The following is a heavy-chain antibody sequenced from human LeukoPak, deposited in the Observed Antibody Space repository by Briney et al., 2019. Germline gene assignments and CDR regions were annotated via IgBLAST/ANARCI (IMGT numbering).Heavy chain of an antibody. J-gene: IGHJ4*02. V-gene: IGHV1-2*02. CDR1: GYTFTSYD. D-gene: IGHD2-21*01. CDR3: AKDQGGWGGGDCCPLDY. Sequence: ASVKVSCKASGYTFTSYDINWVRQATGQGLEWMGWINPNSGGTKYTQKFQGRVTMTRDTSIATAYLELSSLRSDDTAVYYCAKDQGGWGGGDCCPLDYWGQGTLVTVSS. CDR2: INPNSGGT.